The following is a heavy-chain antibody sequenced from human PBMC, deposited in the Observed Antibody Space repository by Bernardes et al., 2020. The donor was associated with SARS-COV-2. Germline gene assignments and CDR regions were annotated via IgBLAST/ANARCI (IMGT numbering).Heavy chain of an antibody. Sequence: SEPLYFTCAVYGESFSDYYWTWIRQPPGKGLEWIGEIYHSGSTNYNPSLKSRVTISVDTSKNQFSLKLNSVTAADTAVYYCAREYSTSSRLNWFDPWGQGTLVTVSS. V-gene: IGHV4-34*01. CDR1: GESFSDYY. CDR3: AREYSTSSRLNWFDP. D-gene: IGHD6-6*01. J-gene: IGHJ5*02. CDR2: IYHSGST.